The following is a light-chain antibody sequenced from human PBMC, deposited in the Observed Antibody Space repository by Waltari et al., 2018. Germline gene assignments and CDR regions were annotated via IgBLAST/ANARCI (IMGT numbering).Light chain of an antibody. V-gene: IGLV2-8*01. Sequence: QSALTQPPSASGSPGQSVTISCTGTSSYVGGYNSVSWYQQHPGKAPKLMIYEVSKRPSGVPDRFSGSKSGNTASLTVSGLQAEDEADYYCSSYAGSTLFGGGTKLTVL. J-gene: IGLJ2*01. CDR1: SSYVGGYNS. CDR3: SSYAGSTL. CDR2: EVS.